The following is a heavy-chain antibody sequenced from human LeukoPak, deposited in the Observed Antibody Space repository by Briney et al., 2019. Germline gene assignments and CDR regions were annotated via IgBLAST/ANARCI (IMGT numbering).Heavy chain of an antibody. D-gene: IGHD3-16*01. J-gene: IGHJ4*02. V-gene: IGHV3-23*01. Sequence: PGGTLRLSCAASGFTFSGFAMSWIRQAPGKGLEWVSSISRSGESTFYADSERGRFTISRDNSKNTVSLQMESLRAEDTALYYCAKDYAVGSIDYWGQGTLVTVSS. CDR1: GFTFSGFA. CDR2: ISRSGEST. CDR3: AKDYAVGSIDY.